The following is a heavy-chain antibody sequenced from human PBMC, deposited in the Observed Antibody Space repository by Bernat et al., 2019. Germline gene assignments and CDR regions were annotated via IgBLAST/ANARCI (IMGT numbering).Heavy chain of an antibody. J-gene: IGHJ4*02. CDR3: TTSTYSYGYCRY. Sequence: EVQLVESGGGLVKPGGSLRLSCAASGFTFSNAWMSWVRQAPGKGLEWVGRIKSKTDGGITEYAAPVKGRFTISRDDSKNTLYLEMNSLKTEDTAVYYCTTSTYSYGYCRYWGQGTLVPVSS. D-gene: IGHD5-18*01. V-gene: IGHV3-15*01. CDR2: IKSKTDGGIT. CDR1: GFTFSNAW.